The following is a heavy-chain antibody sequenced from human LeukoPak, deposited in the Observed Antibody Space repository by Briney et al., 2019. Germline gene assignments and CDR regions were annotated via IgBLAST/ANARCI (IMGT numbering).Heavy chain of an antibody. V-gene: IGHV3-53*01. J-gene: IGHJ3*02. D-gene: IGHD6-19*01. CDR2: IYSGGST. CDR1: GFTVSSTH. CDR3: ARGLDGRSAFDI. Sequence: GESLRLSCAASGFTVSSTHMSWVRQAPGKGLEWVSVIYSGGSTYYADPVKGRFTISRDNSKNTLYLQMNSLRAENTAVYYCARGLDGRSAFDIWGQGTMVTVSS.